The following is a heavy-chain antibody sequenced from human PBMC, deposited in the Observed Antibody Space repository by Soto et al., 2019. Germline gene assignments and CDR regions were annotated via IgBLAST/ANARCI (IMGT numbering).Heavy chain of an antibody. J-gene: IGHJ4*02. D-gene: IGHD2-2*01. CDR1: GFTFSSYA. CDR2: ISASGDNT. CDR3: AKRFCSSTSCYPTDY. V-gene: IGHV3-23*01. Sequence: EVQLLGSGGGLVQPGGSLRLSCAASGFTFSSYAMTWVRQAPGKGLEWVSIISASGDNTYYADSVKGRFTISRDNSNNTLYLQMISLRAEDTAVYYCAKRFCSSTSCYPTDYWGQGTLVTVSS.